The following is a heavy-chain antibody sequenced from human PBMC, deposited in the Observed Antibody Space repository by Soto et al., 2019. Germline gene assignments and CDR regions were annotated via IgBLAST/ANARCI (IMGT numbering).Heavy chain of an antibody. V-gene: IGHV3-30-3*01. Sequence: QVQLVESGGGVVQPGRSLRLSCAASGFTFSSYAMHWVRQAPGKGLEWVAVISYDGSNKYYADSVKGRFTISRDNSKNTLYLQMNSLRAEDKAVYYCARDGAIFGVATNWGGIDVLGQGTTVNVSS. J-gene: IGHJ6*02. D-gene: IGHD3-3*01. CDR2: ISYDGSNK. CDR3: ARDGAIFGVATNWGGIDV. CDR1: GFTFSSYA.